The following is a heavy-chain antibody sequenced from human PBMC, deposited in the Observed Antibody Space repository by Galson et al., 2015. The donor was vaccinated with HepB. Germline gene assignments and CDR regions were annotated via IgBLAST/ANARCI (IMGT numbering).Heavy chain of an antibody. CDR1: GGTFSSYA. Sequence: SVKVSCKASGGTFSSYAISWVRQAPGQGLEWMGRIIPILGIANYAQKFQGRVTITADKSTSTAYMELSSLRSEDTAVYYCARGPGRQQPGDYWGQGTLVTVSS. V-gene: IGHV1-69*04. D-gene: IGHD6-13*01. CDR3: ARGPGRQQPGDY. CDR2: IIPILGIA. J-gene: IGHJ4*02.